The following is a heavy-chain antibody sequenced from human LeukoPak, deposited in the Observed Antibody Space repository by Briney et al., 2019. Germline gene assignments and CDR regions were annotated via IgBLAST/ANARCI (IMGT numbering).Heavy chain of an antibody. CDR1: GGSVSNNNFY. D-gene: IGHD3-3*01. Sequence: SETLPLTCTVSGGSVSNNNFYWGWLRQSPGKGLELIGIIYYSGITYYNPSLQSRVIMSVDTSKDPFSLQLNSVSASDTAVYYYVILWSRFDGFDIWGQGTMVTVFS. V-gene: IGHV4-39*01. CDR2: IYYSGIT. J-gene: IGHJ3*02. CDR3: VILWSRFDGFDI.